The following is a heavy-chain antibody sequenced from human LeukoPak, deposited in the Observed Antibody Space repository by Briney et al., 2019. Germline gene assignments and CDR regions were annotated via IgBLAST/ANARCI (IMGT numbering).Heavy chain of an antibody. V-gene: IGHV1-18*01. CDR1: GYTFTSYG. CDR2: ISAYNGNT. D-gene: IGHD2-2*01. J-gene: IGHJ5*02. CDR3: ARESEYCSSTSCYLKYNWFDP. Sequence: ASVKVSCKASGYTFTSYGISWVRQAPGQGLEWMGWISAYNGNTNYAQKLQGRVTITTDESTSTAYMELSSLRSEDTAVYYCARESEYCSSTSCYLKYNWFDPWGQGTLVTVSS.